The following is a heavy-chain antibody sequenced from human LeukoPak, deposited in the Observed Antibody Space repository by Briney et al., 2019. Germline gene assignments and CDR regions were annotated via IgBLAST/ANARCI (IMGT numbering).Heavy chain of an antibody. CDR2: IYYSGST. CDR3: ARAGWTTVTADY. J-gene: IGHJ4*02. Sequence: RSSETLSLTCTVSGGSISSYYWSWIRQPPGKGLEWIGYIYYSGSTNYNPSLKSRVTISVDTSKNQFSLKLSSVTAADTAVYYCARAGWTTVTADYWGQGTLVTVSS. CDR1: GGSISSYY. V-gene: IGHV4-59*12. D-gene: IGHD4-17*01.